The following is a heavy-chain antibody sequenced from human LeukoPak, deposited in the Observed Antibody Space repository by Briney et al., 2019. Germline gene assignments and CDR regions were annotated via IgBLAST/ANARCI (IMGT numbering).Heavy chain of an antibody. Sequence: GGSLRLSCAASGFTFSSYAMHWVRQAPGKGLEWVAVISYDGSNKYYADSVKGRFTISRDNSKNTLYLQMNSLRAEDTAVYYCARDGGYYDSSGYFDSWGQGTLVTVSS. CDR2: ISYDGSNK. D-gene: IGHD3-22*01. CDR3: ARDGGYYDSSGYFDS. J-gene: IGHJ4*02. V-gene: IGHV3-30*04. CDR1: GFTFSSYA.